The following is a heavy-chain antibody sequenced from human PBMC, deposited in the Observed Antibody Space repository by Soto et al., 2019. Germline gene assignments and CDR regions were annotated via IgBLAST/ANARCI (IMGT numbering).Heavy chain of an antibody. CDR2: INAGNRNT. V-gene: IGHV1-3*01. CDR1: GYTFTSYA. J-gene: IGHJ4*02. Sequence: QVQLVQSGAEVKKPGASVKVSFKASGYTFTSYAVHWVRQAPGQRLEWMGWINAGNRNTKYSQKFQGRVTITRDTSASTAYMELSSLRSEDTAVYYCARDLGGWTDYWGQGTLVTVSS. D-gene: IGHD6-19*01. CDR3: ARDLGGWTDY.